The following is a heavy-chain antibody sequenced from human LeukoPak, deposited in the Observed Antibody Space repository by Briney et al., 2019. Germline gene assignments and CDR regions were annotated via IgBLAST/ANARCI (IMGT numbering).Heavy chain of an antibody. CDR1: GYSFTSNW. CDR3: ARHVGEYSRSPFDC. CDR2: IYPGDSDT. D-gene: IGHD6-6*01. V-gene: IGHV5-51*01. J-gene: IGHJ4*02. Sequence: GESLKVSRKGSGYSFTSNWIGWVRQMPGKGLEWMGIIYPGDSDTRYRPSFQGQVTISADKSINTAYLQWSSLKASDIAMYYCARHVGEYSRSPFDCWGQGTLVTVSS.